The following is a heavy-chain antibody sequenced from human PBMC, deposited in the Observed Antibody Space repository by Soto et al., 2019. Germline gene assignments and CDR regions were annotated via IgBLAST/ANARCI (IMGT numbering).Heavy chain of an antibody. CDR2: IYSNGII. Sequence: SETLCLTCTVSGGSVSSGGGYWSWIRQPPGKGLEWIGYIYSNGIINYHPSLKSRVTISADTSKNQFSLNVNSVTAADTAVYYCARQSMVTIDYWGQGILVTVSS. CDR1: GGSVSSGGGY. CDR3: ARQSMVTIDY. D-gene: IGHD4-17*01. V-gene: IGHV4-61*08. J-gene: IGHJ4*02.